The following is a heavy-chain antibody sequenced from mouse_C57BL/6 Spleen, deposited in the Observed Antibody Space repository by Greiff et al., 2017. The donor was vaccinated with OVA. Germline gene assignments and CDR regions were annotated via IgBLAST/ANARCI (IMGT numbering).Heavy chain of an antibody. Sequence: QVQLKESGPGLVQPSQCLSITCTVSGFSLTSYGVHWVRQSPGKGLEWLGVIWSGGSTDYNAAFISRLSISKDNSKSQVFFKMNRLQADDTAIYYGARNFGGYYYFDYWGQGTTLTVSS. CDR3: ARNFGGYYYFDY. V-gene: IGHV2-2*01. CDR1: GFSLTSYG. D-gene: IGHD2-3*01. CDR2: IWSGGST. J-gene: IGHJ2*01.